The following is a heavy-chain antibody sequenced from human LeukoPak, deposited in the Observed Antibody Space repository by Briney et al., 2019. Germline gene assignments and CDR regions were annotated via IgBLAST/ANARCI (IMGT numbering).Heavy chain of an antibody. CDR2: IFYSGNT. CDR1: GGSINSSSYY. V-gene: IGHV4-39*07. J-gene: IGHJ6*03. Sequence: PSETLSLTCTVSGGSINSSSYYWGWIRQPPGKGLEWIGSIFYSGNTYDNPSLKSRVTISVDTSKNQFSLKLSSVTAADTAVYYCARGRYRKNPYYDFWSPMDVWGKGTTVTVSS. D-gene: IGHD3-3*01. CDR3: ARGRYRKNPYYDFWSPMDV.